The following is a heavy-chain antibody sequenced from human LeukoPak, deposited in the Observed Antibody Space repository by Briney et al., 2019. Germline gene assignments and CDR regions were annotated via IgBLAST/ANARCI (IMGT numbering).Heavy chain of an antibody. V-gene: IGHV4-34*01. CDR3: ARGRGLVYYYYYGMDV. D-gene: IGHD6-6*01. Sequence: PSETLSLTCAVYGGSLSGYYWSWIRQPPGQGLEWIGEINHSGSTNYNPSLKSRVTISVDTSKNQFSLKLSSVTAADTAVYYCARGRGLVYYYYYGMDVWGQGTTVTVSS. CDR2: INHSGST. J-gene: IGHJ6*02. CDR1: GGSLSGYY.